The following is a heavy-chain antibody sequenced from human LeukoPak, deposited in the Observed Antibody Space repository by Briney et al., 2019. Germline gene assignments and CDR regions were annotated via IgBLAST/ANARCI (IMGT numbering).Heavy chain of an antibody. Sequence: GGSLRLSCAASGFTFSSYAMSWVRQAPGKGLEWVSAIRDSGSSTHYADSVKGRFTTSRDNSKNTLFLQMNGLRAEDTAIYYCAKYGPQDSGSSHFDYWGQGALVTVSS. CDR1: GFTFSSYA. CDR3: AKYGPQDSGSSHFDY. CDR2: IRDSGSST. V-gene: IGHV3-23*01. D-gene: IGHD1-26*01. J-gene: IGHJ4*02.